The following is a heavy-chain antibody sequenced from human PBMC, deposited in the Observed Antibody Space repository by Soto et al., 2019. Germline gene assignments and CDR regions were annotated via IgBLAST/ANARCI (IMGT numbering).Heavy chain of an antibody. V-gene: IGHV4-59*01. J-gene: IGHJ3*02. D-gene: IGHD6-25*01. Sequence: SETMCVTCTVAGGSLSSYCWSWIRQPPGKGLEWIGYIYYSGSTNYNPSLKSRVTISVDTSKNQFSLKLSSVTAADTAVYYCARDRSSGPDRIAADDAFDIWGQGTMVTVSS. CDR1: GGSLSSYC. CDR3: ARDRSSGPDRIAADDAFDI. CDR2: IYYSGST.